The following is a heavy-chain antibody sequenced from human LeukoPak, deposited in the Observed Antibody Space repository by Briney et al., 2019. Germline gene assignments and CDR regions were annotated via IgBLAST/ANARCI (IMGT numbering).Heavy chain of an antibody. CDR2: ISGSGGST. V-gene: IGHV3-23*01. CDR3: AKSHILTGYYIY. D-gene: IGHD3-9*01. CDR1: GFTFSSYA. J-gene: IGHJ4*02. Sequence: GSLRLSCAASGFTFSSYAMSWVRQAPGKGLEWVSAISGSGGSTYYADSVKGRFTISRDNSKNTLYLQMNSLRAEDTAVYYCAKSHILTGYYIYWGQGTLVTVSS.